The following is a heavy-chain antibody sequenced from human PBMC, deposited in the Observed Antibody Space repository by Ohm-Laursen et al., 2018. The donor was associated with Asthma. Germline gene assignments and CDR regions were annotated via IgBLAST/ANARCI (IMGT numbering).Heavy chain of an antibody. Sequence: SLRLSCAASGFTVSSNYMSWVRQAPGKGLEWVSVIYSGGSTYYADSVKGRFTISRDNSKNTLYLQMNSLRAEDTAVYYCARLRYGGYFFDYWGQGTLVTVSS. D-gene: IGHD1-26*01. CDR3: ARLRYGGYFFDY. J-gene: IGHJ4*02. V-gene: IGHV3-53*01. CDR2: IYSGGST. CDR1: GFTVSSNY.